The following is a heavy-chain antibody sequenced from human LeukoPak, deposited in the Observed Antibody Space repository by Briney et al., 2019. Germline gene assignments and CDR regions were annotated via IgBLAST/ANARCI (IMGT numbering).Heavy chain of an antibody. J-gene: IGHJ4*02. D-gene: IGHD6-13*01. V-gene: IGHV3-33*01. CDR3: ARDRQLVLLLDY. CDR1: GFTFSRSG. CDR2: IWYDGSNK. Sequence: GGSLRLSCAVFGFTFSRSGMHWVRQAPGKGLEWVAFIWYDGSNKYYVDSVKGRFTISRDNSKNTLYLQMNSLRAEDTAVYYCARDRQLVLLLDYWGQGTLVTVSS.